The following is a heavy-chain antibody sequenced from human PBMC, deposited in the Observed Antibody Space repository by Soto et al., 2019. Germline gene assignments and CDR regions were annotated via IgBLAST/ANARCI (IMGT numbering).Heavy chain of an antibody. CDR2: IKQDGSEK. CDR1: GFTFSSYW. Sequence: EVQLVESGGGLVQPGGSLRLSCAASGFTFSSYWMSWVRQAPGKGLEWVANIKQDGSEKYYVDSVKGRFTISRDNAKNSLYLQMNSLRAEDTAVYYCARGPLRYFDWFDSFDPWGQGTLVTVSS. CDR3: ARGPLRYFDWFDSFDP. D-gene: IGHD3-9*01. J-gene: IGHJ5*02. V-gene: IGHV3-7*05.